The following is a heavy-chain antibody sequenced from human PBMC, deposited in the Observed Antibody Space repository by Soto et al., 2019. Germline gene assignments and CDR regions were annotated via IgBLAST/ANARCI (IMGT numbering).Heavy chain of an antibody. CDR2: ISPYNGVT. Sequence: QVKLVQSGAEVKKPGASVKVSCKASGYTFSSYGIAWVRQAPGQGLEWMGWISPYNGVTNYAQKLQGRVTVTTDTSMNTAYMELRSLRSDDTAVYYCARRNNYGSGDKIYYFDYWGQGTLVTVSS. D-gene: IGHD3-10*01. CDR3: ARRNNYGSGDKIYYFDY. J-gene: IGHJ4*02. CDR1: GYTFSSYG. V-gene: IGHV1-18*01.